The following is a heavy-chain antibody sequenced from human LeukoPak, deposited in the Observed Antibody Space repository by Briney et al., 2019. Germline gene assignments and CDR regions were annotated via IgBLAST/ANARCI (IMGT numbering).Heavy chain of an antibody. CDR3: ALGYHDVWER. Sequence: PSGTLSLTCAVSSGSISSTTWWSWVRQPPGKGLEWIGEINRSGNTYYNPSLTGRVTISVDRSDNQFSLKVNSVTAADTAVYYCALGYHDVWERWGQGTLVTVSS. CDR1: SGSISSTTW. CDR2: INRSGNT. D-gene: IGHD1-26*01. V-gene: IGHV4-4*02. J-gene: IGHJ4*02.